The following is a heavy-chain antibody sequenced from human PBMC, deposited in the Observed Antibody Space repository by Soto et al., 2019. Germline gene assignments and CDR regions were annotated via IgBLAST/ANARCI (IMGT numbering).Heavy chain of an antibody. V-gene: IGHV1-69*02. Sequence: QVQLVQSGAEVKKPGTSVRVSCKISGDTFSGHLISWVRQAPGQGLEWMGRVNPGLDIANYAQRFQDRVTITADKSKSTAYMELRSLRSEDTAMYYCARHGRSAWSPGYFGAWGLGTLVTVSS. J-gene: IGHJ4*02. CDR3: ARHGRSAWSPGYFGA. CDR2: VNPGLDIA. D-gene: IGHD2-15*01. CDR1: GDTFSGHL.